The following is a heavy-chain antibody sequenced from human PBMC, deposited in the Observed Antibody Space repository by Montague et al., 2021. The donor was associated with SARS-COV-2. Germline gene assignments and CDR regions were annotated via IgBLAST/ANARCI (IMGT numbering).Heavy chain of an antibody. Sequence: TLSLTCTVSGGSISSGGYCWSWIRQHPGKGLEWIVYIYYSGSTYYNPSLKSRVTISVDTSKNQFSLKLSSVTAADTAVYYCARAGTITMIVVVIDAFDIWGQGKMVTVSS. D-gene: IGHD3-22*01. CDR3: ARAGTITMIVVVIDAFDI. CDR2: IYYSGST. V-gene: IGHV4-31*03. J-gene: IGHJ3*02. CDR1: GGSISSGGYC.